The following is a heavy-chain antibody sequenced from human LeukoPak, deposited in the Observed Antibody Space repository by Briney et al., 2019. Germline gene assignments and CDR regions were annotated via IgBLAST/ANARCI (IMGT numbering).Heavy chain of an antibody. Sequence: GGSLRLSCAASGFTFSSYAMHWVRQAPGKGLEWVAVISYDGSNKYYADSVKGRFTISRDNSKNTLYLQMNSLRAEDTAVYYCARGITMIVVVPGYWGQGTLVTVSS. CDR1: GFTFSSYA. D-gene: IGHD3-22*01. V-gene: IGHV3-30*04. CDR2: ISYDGSNK. J-gene: IGHJ4*02. CDR3: ARGITMIVVVPGY.